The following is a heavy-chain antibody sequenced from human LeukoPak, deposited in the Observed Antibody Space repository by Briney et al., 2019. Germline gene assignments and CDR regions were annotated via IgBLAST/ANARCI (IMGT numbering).Heavy chain of an antibody. V-gene: IGHV3-11*01. CDR1: GFTFSDYY. CDR2: VSGSDENK. CDR3: ARARLGGHYIDY. J-gene: IGHJ4*02. D-gene: IGHD2-15*01. Sequence: KPGGSLRLSCAASGFTFSDYYMTWIRQAPGQGLEWISYVSGSDENKYYAGSVRGRFAISRDNAEKSLFLQMSNVRAEDTAVYYCARARLGGHYIDYWGQGTLVTVSS.